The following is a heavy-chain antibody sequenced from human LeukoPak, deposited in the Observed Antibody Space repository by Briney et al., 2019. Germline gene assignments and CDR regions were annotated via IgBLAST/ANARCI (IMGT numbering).Heavy chain of an antibody. V-gene: IGHV4-59*01. CDR1: GGSISSYY. D-gene: IGHD3-22*01. CDR3: TPYYYDSSGYYNFDY. CDR2: IYYSGST. Sequence: SETLSLTCTVSGGSISSYYWSWIRQPPGKGLEWIGYIYYSGSTNYNPSLKSRVTISVDTSKNQFSLKLSSVTAADTAVYYCTPYYYDSSGYYNFDYWGQGTLVTVSS. J-gene: IGHJ4*02.